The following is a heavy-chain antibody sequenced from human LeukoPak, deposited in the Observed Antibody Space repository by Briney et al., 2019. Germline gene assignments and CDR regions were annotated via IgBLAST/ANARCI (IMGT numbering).Heavy chain of an antibody. V-gene: IGHV1-2*02. CDR1: GYTFTGYY. J-gene: IGHJ5*02. CDR2: INPNSGGT. CDR3: ARAGRLFGMYYDFWGVGGFDP. Sequence: ASVKVSCKASGYTFTGYYILWVRQAPGQGLEWMGWINPNSGGTNYAQKFQGRVTMTRDTSISTAYMELSRLRSDDTAVYYCARAGRLFGMYYDFWGVGGFDPWGQGTLVTVSS. D-gene: IGHD3-3*01.